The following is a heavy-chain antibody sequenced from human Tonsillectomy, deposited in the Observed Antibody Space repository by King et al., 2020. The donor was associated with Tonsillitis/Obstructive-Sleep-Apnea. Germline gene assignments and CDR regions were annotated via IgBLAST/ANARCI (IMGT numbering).Heavy chain of an antibody. V-gene: IGHV3-49*05. CDR1: GFTFGDYA. Sequence: VQLVESGGGLVKPGWSLRLSCTASGFTFGDYAMSWFRQAPGKGLEWVGFISSKAYGGTTEYAASVKGKFTISRDDSKSIAYLQMNSLKTEDTAVYYCTRVPAALRANDYWGQGTLVTVSS. D-gene: IGHD2-2*01. CDR3: TRVPAALRANDY. CDR2: ISSKAYGGTT. J-gene: IGHJ4*02.